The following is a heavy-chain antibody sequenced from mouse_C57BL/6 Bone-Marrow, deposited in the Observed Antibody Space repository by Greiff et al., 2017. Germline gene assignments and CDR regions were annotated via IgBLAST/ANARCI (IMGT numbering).Heavy chain of an antibody. V-gene: IGHV1-82*01. CDR3: TPITTVVATSYFDY. J-gene: IGHJ2*01. Sequence: VQLQQSGPELVKPGASVKISCKASGYAFSSSWMNWVKQRPGKGLEWIGRIYPGDGDTNYNGKFKGKATITADTSSNTAYLQLSSLTSEDTAVYYCTPITTVVATSYFDYWGQGTTLTVSS. D-gene: IGHD1-1*01. CDR1: GYAFSSSW. CDR2: IYPGDGDT.